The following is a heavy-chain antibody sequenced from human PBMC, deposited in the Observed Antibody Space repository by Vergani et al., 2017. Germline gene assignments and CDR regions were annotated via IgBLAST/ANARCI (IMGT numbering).Heavy chain of an antibody. D-gene: IGHD4-17*01. CDR2: ISSSSSYI. Sequence: VQLVQSGGGLIQPGGSLRLSCAASGFTVSSNYMSWVRQAPGKGLEWVSSISSSSSYIYYADSVKGRFTISRDNAKNSLYLQMNSLRAEDTAVYYCARMTTVTTGWFDPWGQGTLVTVSS. CDR3: ARMTTVTTGWFDP. V-gene: IGHV3-21*01. J-gene: IGHJ5*02. CDR1: GFTVSSNY.